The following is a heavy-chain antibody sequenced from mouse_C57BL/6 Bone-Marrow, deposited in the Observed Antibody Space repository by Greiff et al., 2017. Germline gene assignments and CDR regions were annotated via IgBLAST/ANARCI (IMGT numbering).Heavy chain of an antibody. CDR1: GYTFTDYE. J-gene: IGHJ1*03. CDR3: TRDGTYWYFDV. CDR2: IDPETGST. Sequence: QVQLQQSGAELVRPGASVTLSCKASGYTFTDYEMHWVKQTPVHGLEWIGAIDPETGSTAYNQKFKGKAILTADKSYSTAYMERRSLTSEDSAVYSGTRDGTYWYFDVWCTGTTGTVSS. V-gene: IGHV1-15*01. D-gene: IGHD3-3*01.